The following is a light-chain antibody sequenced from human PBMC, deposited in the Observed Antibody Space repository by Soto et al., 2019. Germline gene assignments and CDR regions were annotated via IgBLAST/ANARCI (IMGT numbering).Light chain of an antibody. J-gene: IGKJ1*01. CDR2: AAS. CDR1: QSVSGSY. Sequence: EIVLTQSPGTLSLSPGERATLSCRASQSVSGSYLAWYQQKPGQAPRLLIYAASNRATGIPDRFSGSGSGTDFTLTISRLEPEDFAVYYCQDYGSSRTFGQGTKVEI. V-gene: IGKV3-20*01. CDR3: QDYGSSRT.